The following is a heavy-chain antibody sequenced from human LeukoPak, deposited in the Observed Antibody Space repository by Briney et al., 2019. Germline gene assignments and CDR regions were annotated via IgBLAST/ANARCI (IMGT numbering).Heavy chain of an antibody. CDR1: GFTFSDYY. Sequence: PGGSLRLSCAASGFTFSDYYMSWIRQAPGKGLEWVSYISSSSSYTNYADSVKGRFTISRDNAKNSLYLQMNSLRAEDTALYYCAKDSRQAQWLALDCWGQGTLVIVSS. CDR2: ISSSSSYT. D-gene: IGHD6-19*01. J-gene: IGHJ4*02. V-gene: IGHV3-11*03. CDR3: AKDSRQAQWLALDC.